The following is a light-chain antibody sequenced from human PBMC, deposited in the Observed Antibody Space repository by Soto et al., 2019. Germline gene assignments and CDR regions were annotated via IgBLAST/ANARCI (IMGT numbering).Light chain of an antibody. CDR1: QSVSSSY. J-gene: IGKJ4*01. V-gene: IGKV3-20*01. CDR3: QQYGSSPPLT. Sequence: EIVLTQSPGTLSLSPGERATLYCRASQSVSSSYLAWYQQKPGQAPRLLIYGASSRATGIPDRFSGSGSGTDLPLTISRLEPEDFAVYSCQQYGSSPPLTFGGGTKVEIK. CDR2: GAS.